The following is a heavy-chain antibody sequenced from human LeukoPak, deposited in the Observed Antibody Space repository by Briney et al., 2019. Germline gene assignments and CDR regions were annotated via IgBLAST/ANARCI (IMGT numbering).Heavy chain of an antibody. CDR2: IYHSGST. CDR3: ARVQNFFDP. CDR1: GYSISSGYY. Sequence: SETLSLTCTVSGYSISSGYYWGWIRQPPGKGLEWIGSIYHSGSTYYNPSLKSRVTISVDTSKNQFSLRLSSVTAADTAVYYCARVQNFFDPWGQGILVTVSS. J-gene: IGHJ5*02. V-gene: IGHV4-38-2*02.